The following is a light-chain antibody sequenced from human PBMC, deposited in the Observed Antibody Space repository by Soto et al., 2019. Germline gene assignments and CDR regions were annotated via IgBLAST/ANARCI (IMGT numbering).Light chain of an antibody. CDR1: QSISTS. CDR2: KAS. V-gene: IGKV3-11*01. J-gene: IGKJ4*01. CDR3: QHHSTWPLT. Sequence: EIELTQSPATLSLSAGERATLSCRASQSISTSLAWYHQKPGQSPKLLIHKASIRATGIPTRFRGSGSGTDFTLTISSLEPDDFAAYYCQHHSTWPLTFGGGTKVEI.